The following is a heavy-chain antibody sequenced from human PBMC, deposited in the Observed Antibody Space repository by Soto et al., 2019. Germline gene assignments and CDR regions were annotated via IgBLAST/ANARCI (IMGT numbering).Heavy chain of an antibody. J-gene: IGHJ4*01. CDR3: ARSLSTIGARPDY. V-gene: IGHV1-2*02. CDR1: GYTFTGYF. Sequence: ASVKVSCKASGYTFTGYFIHWVRQAPGEGLEWMGWINPNTGDRNYAQDFQGRVALTRDTSISTAFMELRDLTSADTAVYYCARSLSTIGARPDYWGHGTLVTVSS. D-gene: IGHD6-6*01. CDR2: INPNTGDR.